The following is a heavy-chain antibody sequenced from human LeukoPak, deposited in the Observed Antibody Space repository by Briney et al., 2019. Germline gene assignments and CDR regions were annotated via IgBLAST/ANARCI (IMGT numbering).Heavy chain of an antibody. CDR1: GFTFSSYS. CDR3: ARAGGGVIEYYFDY. CDR2: ISSSSSYI. V-gene: IGHV3-21*01. D-gene: IGHD3-16*01. J-gene: IGHJ4*02. Sequence: PGGSLRLSCAASGFTFSSYSMNWVRQAPGKGLEWVSSISSSSSYIYYADSVKGRFTISRDNAKNSLYLQMNSLRAEDTAVYYCARAGGGVIEYYFDYWGQGTLVTVSS.